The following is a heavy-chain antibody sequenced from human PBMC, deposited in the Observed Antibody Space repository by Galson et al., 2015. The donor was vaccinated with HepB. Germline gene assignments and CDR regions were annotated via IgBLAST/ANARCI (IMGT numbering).Heavy chain of an antibody. V-gene: IGHV1-69*02. J-gene: IGHJ3*02. CDR3: AAEIDSSGPAAFDI. CDR2: IIPILGIA. D-gene: IGHD3-22*01. Sequence: SVKVSCKASGGTFSSYTISWVRQAPGQGLEWMGRIIPILGIANYAQKFQGRVTMTTDTSTSTAYMELRSLRSDDTAVYYCAAEIDSSGPAAFDIWGQGTMVTVSS. CDR1: GGTFSSYT.